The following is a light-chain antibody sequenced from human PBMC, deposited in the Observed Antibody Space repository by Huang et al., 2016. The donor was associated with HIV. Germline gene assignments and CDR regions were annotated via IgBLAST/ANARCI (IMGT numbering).Light chain of an antibody. CDR3: QQYNNWPPYT. Sequence: EIVTTQSPATLSVSPGERATLSCRTSQSISSNLAWYQQKPGQAPRLLIYDASTRATGIPASFSGSGSGTEFTLTITSLQSEDFAVYFCQQYNNWPPYTFGQGTKLEMK. J-gene: IGKJ2*01. CDR1: QSISSN. V-gene: IGKV3-15*01. CDR2: DAS.